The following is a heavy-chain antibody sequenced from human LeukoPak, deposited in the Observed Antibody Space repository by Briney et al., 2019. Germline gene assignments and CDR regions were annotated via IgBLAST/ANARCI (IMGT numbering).Heavy chain of an antibody. V-gene: IGHV2-5*02. CDR1: GFSLNTGGVG. J-gene: IGHJ4*02. Sequence: SGPTLVKPTQTLTLTCTFSGFSLNTGGVGVGWIRQPPGMALEWLALIYWDDDKRYCPSLKSRLTITEDTSKNQVVLTMTNMDPADTATYYCAHRPVYGTDWKVQLFDYWGQGTLVTVSS. D-gene: IGHD2-8*02. CDR3: AHRPVYGTDWKVQLFDY. CDR2: IYWDDDK.